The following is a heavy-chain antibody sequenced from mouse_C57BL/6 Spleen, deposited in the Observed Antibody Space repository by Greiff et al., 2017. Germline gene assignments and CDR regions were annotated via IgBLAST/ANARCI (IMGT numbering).Heavy chain of an antibody. CDR3: AREGTSMVTTGDDLDY. D-gene: IGHD2-2*01. CDR1: GYTFTSYW. CDR2: IPPNSGST. J-gene: IGHJ2*01. Sequence: VQLHQPGAELVKPGASVKLSCQASGYTFTSYWMHWVKPRPGQGLEWIGMIPPNSGSTNYNEKFKSQATLTVDKSSSPAYMQLSSLTSEYSAVYFCAREGTSMVTTGDDLDYWGEGTTLTVS. V-gene: IGHV1-64*01.